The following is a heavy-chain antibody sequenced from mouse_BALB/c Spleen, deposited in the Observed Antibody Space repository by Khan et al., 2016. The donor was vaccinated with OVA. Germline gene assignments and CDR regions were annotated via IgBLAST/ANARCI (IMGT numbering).Heavy chain of an antibody. Sequence: EVQLQRSGPELVKPGASVKISCKTSGYTFTEYTLHWVKQSHGKSLEWIGVINPKNGVTSYNQKFKGKATLTVDKSSSTAYMEFRSLTSEDSAVYYCARDAGHYWGQGTSVTVSS. D-gene: IGHD3-3*01. J-gene: IGHJ4*01. CDR1: GYTFTEYT. V-gene: IGHV1-18*01. CDR2: INPKNGVT. CDR3: ARDAGHY.